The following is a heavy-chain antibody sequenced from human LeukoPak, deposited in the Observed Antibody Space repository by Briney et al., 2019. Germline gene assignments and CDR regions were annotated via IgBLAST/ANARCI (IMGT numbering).Heavy chain of an antibody. V-gene: IGHV1-69*13. J-gene: IGHJ3*02. CDR2: IIPIFGTA. CDR3: ASPFVSGYSGYDSALLGAFDI. CDR1: GGTFSSYA. Sequence: ASVKVSCKASGGTFSSYAISWVRQAPGQGLEWMGGIIPIFGTANYAQKFQGRVTITADESTSTAYMELSSLRSEDTAVYYCASPFVSGYSGYDSALLGAFDIWGQGTMVTVSS. D-gene: IGHD5-12*01.